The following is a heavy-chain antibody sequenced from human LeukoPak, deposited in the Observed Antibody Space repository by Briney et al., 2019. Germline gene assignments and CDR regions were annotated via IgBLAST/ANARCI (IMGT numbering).Heavy chain of an antibody. CDR1: GFTFSSYA. Sequence: SGGSLRLSCAASGFTFSSYAMSWVRQAPGKGLEWVSASSGGGGSTYHADSVKGRFTISRDNSKNTLYLQMNSLRAEDTAVYYCARDPPYYYDSSGYFGAFDIWGQGTMVTVSS. CDR2: SSGGGGST. J-gene: IGHJ3*02. V-gene: IGHV3-23*01. D-gene: IGHD3-22*01. CDR3: ARDPPYYYDSSGYFGAFDI.